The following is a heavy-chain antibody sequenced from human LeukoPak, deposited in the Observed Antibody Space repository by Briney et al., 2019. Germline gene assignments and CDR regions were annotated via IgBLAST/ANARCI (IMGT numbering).Heavy chain of an antibody. CDR2: ISGSGGST. Sequence: PGGSQRLSCAGSGFTFSSYAMSWVRQAPGKGLEWVSAISGSGGSTYYADSVKGRFTISRDNSKNTLYLQMNSLRAEDTAVYYCAKVWATVTTHYDYWGQGTLVTVSS. J-gene: IGHJ4*02. CDR1: GFTFSSYA. V-gene: IGHV3-23*01. D-gene: IGHD4-4*01. CDR3: AKVWATVTTHYDY.